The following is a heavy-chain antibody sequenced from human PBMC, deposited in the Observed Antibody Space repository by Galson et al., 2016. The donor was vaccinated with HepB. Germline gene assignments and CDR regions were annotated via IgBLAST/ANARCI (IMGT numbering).Heavy chain of an antibody. CDR2: ISSSSSYI. CDR3: ARDWIPYYYYGMDV. Sequence: SLRLSCAASGFTFSYYYMSGVRQAPGKGLEWVSSISSSSSYIYYADSVKGRFTISRDNAKNSLYLQMNSLRAEDTAVYYCARDWIPYYYYGMDVWGQGTTVTVSS. J-gene: IGHJ6*02. CDR1: GFTFSYYY. V-gene: IGHV3-21*01. D-gene: IGHD5-18*01.